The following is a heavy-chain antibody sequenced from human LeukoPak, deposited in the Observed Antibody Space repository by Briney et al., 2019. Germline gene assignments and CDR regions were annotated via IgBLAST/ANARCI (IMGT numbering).Heavy chain of an antibody. CDR2: IYTSGSN. Sequence: SQTLSLTCTVSGGSISSGSYYWSWIRQPAGKGLEWIGRIYTSGSNNYNPSLKSRVTISVDTSKNQFSLKLSSVTAADTAVYYCASGDYGDYSYWGQGTLVTVSS. V-gene: IGHV4-61*02. J-gene: IGHJ4*02. CDR1: GGSISSGSYY. CDR3: ASGDYGDYSY. D-gene: IGHD4-17*01.